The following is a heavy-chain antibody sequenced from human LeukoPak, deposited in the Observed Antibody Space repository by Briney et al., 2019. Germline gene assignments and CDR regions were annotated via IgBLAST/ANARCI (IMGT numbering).Heavy chain of an antibody. CDR3: ARHGGYSSPLGL. V-gene: IGHV4-59*08. D-gene: IGHD6-13*01. CDR2: ISYSWNT. Sequence: SETLSLTCTVSGGSFSSYYWSWIRQPPGRRLEWIGYISYSWNTNYNPSLKNRVTISVDTTKHQFSLKQNSETAADTAVYYCARHGGYSSPLGLWGQGTTVTVSS. J-gene: IGHJ6*02. CDR1: GGSFSSYY.